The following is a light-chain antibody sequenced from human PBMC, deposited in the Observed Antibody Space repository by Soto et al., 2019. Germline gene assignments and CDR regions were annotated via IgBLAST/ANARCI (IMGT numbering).Light chain of an antibody. CDR1: QSVSSN. Sequence: IVMTQSPATLSVSPWERATLSCRASQSVSSNLAWYQQKPGQAPRLLIYGASTRATGIPARFSGSGSGTDFTLTISSLEPEDFSVYYCQQRYNWPITFGQGTRLEIK. CDR3: QQRYNWPIT. V-gene: IGKV3-15*01. CDR2: GAS. J-gene: IGKJ5*01.